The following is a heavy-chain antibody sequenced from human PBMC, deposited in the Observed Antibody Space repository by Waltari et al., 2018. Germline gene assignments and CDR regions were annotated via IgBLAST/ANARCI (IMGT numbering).Heavy chain of an antibody. J-gene: IGHJ6*03. CDR2: IIPIFGTA. CDR3: ARDGLNCSGGSCYRTYYYYMDV. V-gene: IGHV1-69*06. Sequence: QVPLVQSGAAVKKPGSSVKVSCKASGGTFSSYAIGWVRQSPAQGLVWMGGIIPIFGTANYAQKFQGRVTITADKSTSTAYMELSSLRSEDTAVYYCARDGLNCSGGSCYRTYYYYMDVWGKGTTVTVSS. CDR1: GGTFSSYA. D-gene: IGHD2-15*01.